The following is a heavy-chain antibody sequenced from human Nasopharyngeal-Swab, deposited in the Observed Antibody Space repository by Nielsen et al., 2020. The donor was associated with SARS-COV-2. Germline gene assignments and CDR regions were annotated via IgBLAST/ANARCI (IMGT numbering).Heavy chain of an antibody. CDR2: INPDSGGR. V-gene: IGHV1-2*02. J-gene: IGHJ3*02. CDR1: GYTFTGHY. CDR3: ARRGSPRIVDALDI. Sequence: ASVKVSCKTSGYTFTGHYLHWVRQAPGQGLQWMGWINPDSGGRNYAQKFQGRVTMTRDTSISTGYMELRRLRPDDTGVYYCARRGSPRIVDALDIWGQGTMVTVSS. D-gene: IGHD2-15*01.